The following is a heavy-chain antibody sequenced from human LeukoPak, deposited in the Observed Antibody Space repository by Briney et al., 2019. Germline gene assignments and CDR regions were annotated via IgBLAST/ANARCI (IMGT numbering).Heavy chain of an antibody. CDR3: AKDMQPYHYYYYGMDV. J-gene: IGHJ6*02. Sequence: GGSLRLSCAASGFPFSSYAMSWVRQAPGKGLEWVSAISGSGGSTYYADSVKGRFTISRDNSNNTLYLQMNSLRAEDTAVYYCAKDMQPYHYYYYGMDVWGQGTTVTVSS. CDR1: GFPFSSYA. CDR2: ISGSGGST. V-gene: IGHV3-23*01. D-gene: IGHD2-2*01.